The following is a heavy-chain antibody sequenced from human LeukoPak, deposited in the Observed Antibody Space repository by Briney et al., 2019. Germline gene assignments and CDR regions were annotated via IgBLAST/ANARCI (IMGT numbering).Heavy chain of an antibody. V-gene: IGHV3-30*02. CDR3: ARGDYRRAFDP. J-gene: IGHJ5*02. CDR1: GFTFSSYG. D-gene: IGHD4-11*01. CDR2: IRYDGSNK. Sequence: GGSLRLSCAASGFTFSSYGMHWVRQAPGKGLEWVAFIRYDGSNKYYAGSVKGRFTISRDNSKNTLYLQMNSLRAEDTAVYYCARGDYRRAFDPWGQGTLVTVSS.